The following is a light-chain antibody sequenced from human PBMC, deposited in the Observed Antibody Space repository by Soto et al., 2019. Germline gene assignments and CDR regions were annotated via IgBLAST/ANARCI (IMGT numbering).Light chain of an antibody. CDR3: QQYDNL. CDR2: AAS. V-gene: IGKV1-27*01. Sequence: DIQMTQSPSSLSASVGDRVTITCRASQGISTYLVWYQQKPGTVPKLLIFAASTLQSGVPSRFSGSGSGTDFTLTISSLQPEDVATYYCQQYDNLFGQGTKLEIK. CDR1: QGISTY. J-gene: IGKJ2*01.